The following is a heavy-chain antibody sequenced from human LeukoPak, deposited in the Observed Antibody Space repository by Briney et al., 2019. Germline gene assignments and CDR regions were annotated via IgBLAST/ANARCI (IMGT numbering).Heavy chain of an antibody. CDR1: GGSFSGYY. V-gene: IGHV4-34*01. Sequence: SETLSLTCAVYGGSFSGYYWSWIRQPPGKGLEWIGEINHSGSTNYNPSLKSRVTISVDKSKNQFSLKLSTVTAADTAVYYCARFGGNSAYWGQGTLVTVSS. CDR3: ARFGGNSAY. J-gene: IGHJ4*02. CDR2: INHSGST. D-gene: IGHD4-23*01.